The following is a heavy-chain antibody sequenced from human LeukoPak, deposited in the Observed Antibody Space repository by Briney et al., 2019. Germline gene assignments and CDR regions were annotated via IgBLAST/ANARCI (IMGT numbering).Heavy chain of an antibody. CDR3: ASHLTGNYYYYYGMDV. Sequence: SETLSLTCAVYGGTFSGYYWSWIRQPPGKGLEWIGEINHSGSTNYNPSLKSRVTISVDTSKNQFSLKLTSVTAADTAVYYCASHLTGNYYYYYGMDVWGQGTTVTVSS. J-gene: IGHJ6*02. D-gene: IGHD1-20*01. CDR1: GGTFSGYY. V-gene: IGHV4-34*01. CDR2: INHSGST.